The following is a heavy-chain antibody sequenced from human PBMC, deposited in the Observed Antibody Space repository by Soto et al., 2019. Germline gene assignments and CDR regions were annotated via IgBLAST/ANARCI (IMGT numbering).Heavy chain of an antibody. CDR1: GFTFSSYA. D-gene: IGHD3-22*01. CDR2: ISGSGGST. J-gene: IGHJ4*02. V-gene: IGHV3-23*01. CDR3: AKDLPPRYYDSSGYSYYFDY. Sequence: GGSLRLSCAASGFTFSSYAVSWVRQAPGKGLEWVSAISGSGGSTYYADSVKGRFTISRDNSKNTLYLQMNSLRAEDTAVYYCAKDLPPRYYDSSGYSYYFDYWGQGTLVTVSS.